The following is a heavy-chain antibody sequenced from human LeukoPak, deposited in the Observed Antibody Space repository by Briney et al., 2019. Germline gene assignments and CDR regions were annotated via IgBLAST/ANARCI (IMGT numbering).Heavy chain of an antibody. CDR3: AKAGYSSGPNRFLDY. J-gene: IGHJ4*02. CDR1: GLTFSSYG. CDR2: ISGSGGST. Sequence: GGTLRLSCAASGLTFSSYGMSWVRQAPGKGLEWVSAISGSGGSTYYADSVKGRFTISRDNSKNTLYLQMNSLRAEDTAVYYCAKAGYSSGPNRFLDYWGQGTLVTVSS. V-gene: IGHV3-23*01. D-gene: IGHD6-25*01.